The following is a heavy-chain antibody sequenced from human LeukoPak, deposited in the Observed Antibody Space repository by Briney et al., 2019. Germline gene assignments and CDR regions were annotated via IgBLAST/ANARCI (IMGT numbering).Heavy chain of an antibody. CDR1: GFPFTPYT. V-gene: IGHV3-21*01. CDR3: AREGSSEEFDY. CDR2: MSTSGTYT. Sequence: GGSLRLSCAASGFPFTPYTMNWIRQAPGKGLEWVASMSTSGTYTYYADSVKGRFTVSRDNAKNSLYPQMNSLRAEDTAVYYCAREGSSEEFDYWGQGTLVTVSS. J-gene: IGHJ4*02. D-gene: IGHD6-19*01.